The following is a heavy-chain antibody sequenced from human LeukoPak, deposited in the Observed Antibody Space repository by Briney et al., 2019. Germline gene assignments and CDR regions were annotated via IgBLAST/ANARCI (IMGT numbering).Heavy chain of an antibody. Sequence: GGSLRLSCAASGFSFRSYSMNWVRQAPGKRLEWLSSITSSGSPIYYADSVKGRFTNSRDNAKSSLYLQMNSLSAEDTAVCYCASFMTTVTIPDYWGQGTLVTVSS. J-gene: IGHJ4*02. D-gene: IGHD4-17*01. CDR3: ASFMTTVTIPDY. V-gene: IGHV3-21*01. CDR2: ITSSGSPI. CDR1: GFSFRSYS.